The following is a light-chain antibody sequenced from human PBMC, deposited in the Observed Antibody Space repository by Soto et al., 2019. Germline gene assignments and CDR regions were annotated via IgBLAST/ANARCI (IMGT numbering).Light chain of an antibody. Sequence: SYELTQPPSVSAAPGQTARITCGGNNVGSQCVHWSQQKPGQAPVLVVYDARDRPSGIPGRFSGSKSGNTASLTISGLQAEDEADYYCSSYTSSSTWGVFGTGTKVTVL. CDR3: SSYTSSSTWGV. J-gene: IGLJ1*01. V-gene: IGLV3-21*02. CDR2: DAR. CDR1: NVGSQC.